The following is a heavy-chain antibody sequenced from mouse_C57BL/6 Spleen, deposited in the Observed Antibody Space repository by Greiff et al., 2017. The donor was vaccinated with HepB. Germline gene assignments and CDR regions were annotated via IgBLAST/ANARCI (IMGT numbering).Heavy chain of an antibody. Sequence: VQLQQSGAELARPGASVKLSCKASGYTFTSYGISWVKQRTGQGLEWIGEIYPRSGNTYYNEKFKGKATLTADKSSSTAYMELRSLTSEDSAVYFCARDYYYGSSFAMDYWGQGTSVTVSS. D-gene: IGHD1-1*01. CDR3: ARDYYYGSSFAMDY. CDR2: IYPRSGNT. J-gene: IGHJ4*01. V-gene: IGHV1-81*01. CDR1: GYTFTSYG.